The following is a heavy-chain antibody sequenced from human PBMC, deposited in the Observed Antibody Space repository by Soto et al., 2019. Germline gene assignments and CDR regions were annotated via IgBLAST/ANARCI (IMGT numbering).Heavy chain of an antibody. D-gene: IGHD3-3*01. J-gene: IGHJ6*02. CDR3: ARGGRFLEWPYYYYGRDV. V-gene: IGHV4-59*01. CDR1: GGSISSYY. Sequence: QVQLQESGPGLVKPSETLSLTCTVSGGSISSYYWSWIRQPPGKGLEWIGYIYYSGSTDYNPSLESRVTISVDKSKNQFSLKLGSVTAADTAVYYCARGGRFLEWPYYYYGRDVWVQGTTVNVSS. CDR2: IYYSGST.